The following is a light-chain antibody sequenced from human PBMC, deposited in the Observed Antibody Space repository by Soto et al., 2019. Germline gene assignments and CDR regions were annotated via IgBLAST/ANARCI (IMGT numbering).Light chain of an antibody. CDR3: QQYGGSRWT. CDR2: AAS. J-gene: IGKJ1*01. V-gene: IGKV3-20*01. CDR1: QSVSSTY. Sequence: EIVLTQSPGTLSLSPGERATLSCRASQSVSSTYLAWYQQKPCQAPRLLLYAASNRATGIPDRFSGSGSGTDFTLTISILEPEDLAVYYCQQYGGSRWTFGQGTRVDI.